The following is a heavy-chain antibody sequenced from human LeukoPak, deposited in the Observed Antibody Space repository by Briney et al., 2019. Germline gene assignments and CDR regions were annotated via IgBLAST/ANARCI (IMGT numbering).Heavy chain of an antibody. CDR2: ISGSGGST. V-gene: IGHV3-23*01. D-gene: IGHD2-15*01. J-gene: IGHJ3*02. Sequence: ETLSLTCTVSGGSISSGGYYWSWVRQAPGKGLEWVSAISGSGGSTYYADSVKGRFTISRDNSKNTLYLQMNSLRAEDTAVYYCASIVVVVAAVPYYDSSGLHHAFDIWGQGTMVTVSS. CDR1: GGSISSGGYY. CDR3: ASIVVVVAAVPYYDSSGLHHAFDI.